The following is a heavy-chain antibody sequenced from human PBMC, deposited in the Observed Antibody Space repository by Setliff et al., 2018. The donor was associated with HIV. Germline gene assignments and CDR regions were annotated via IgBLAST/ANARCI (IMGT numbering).Heavy chain of an antibody. V-gene: IGHV3-7*01. CDR3: AKDGSGWSQH. CDR1: GFTFRNYW. CDR2: IKEDGSET. J-gene: IGHJ1*01. D-gene: IGHD6-19*01. Sequence: GGSLRLSCAATGFTFRNYWMNWVRQAPGKGLEWVANIKEDGSETYYVDSVRGRFTVSRDNAKSSLYLQMSGLKIEDMAVYYCAKDGSGWSQHWGQGTRVTVSS.